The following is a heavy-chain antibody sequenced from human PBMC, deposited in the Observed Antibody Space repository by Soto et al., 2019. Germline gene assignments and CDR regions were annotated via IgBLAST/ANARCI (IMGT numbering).Heavy chain of an antibody. D-gene: IGHD2-2*01. J-gene: IGHJ6*02. CDR2: INPQTGGT. CDR3: ARERYQVISDGMDV. V-gene: IGHV1-2*02. Sequence: QVQLVQSGAEVKTPGASVRVSCKASGYTFTGYYIHWVREAPGQGLEWMGWINPQTGGTSYGQKSQGRVTLSRDTSINTAYLELSRLRFDDAAVYFCARERYQVISDGMDVWGQGTTVTVSS. CDR1: GYTFTGYY.